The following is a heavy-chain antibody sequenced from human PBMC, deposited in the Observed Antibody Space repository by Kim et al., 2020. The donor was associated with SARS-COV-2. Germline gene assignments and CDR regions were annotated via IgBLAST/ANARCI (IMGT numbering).Heavy chain of an antibody. Sequence: SETLSLTCAVYGGSFSGYYWSWIRQPPGKGLEWIGEINHSGSTNYNPSLKSRVTISVDTSKNQFSLKLSSVTAADTAVYYCARGPDVWGSYFRRTDYFDYWGQGTLVTVSS. CDR2: INHSGST. V-gene: IGHV4-34*01. CDR1: GGSFSGYY. J-gene: IGHJ4*02. D-gene: IGHD3-16*01. CDR3: ARGPDVWGSYFRRTDYFDY.